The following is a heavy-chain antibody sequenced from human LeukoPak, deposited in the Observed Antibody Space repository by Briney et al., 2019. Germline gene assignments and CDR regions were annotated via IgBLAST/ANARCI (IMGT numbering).Heavy chain of an antibody. CDR3: ARGGSGYYFDY. D-gene: IGHD6-19*01. Sequence: GGSLRLSCTASAFTLSRYWMHWVRQVPGKGLVWVSRMNSDGSGTSYADSVKGRFTISRDNAKNTLYLQMNSLRAEDTAVYYCARGGSGYYFDYWGQGTLVTVSS. V-gene: IGHV3-74*01. J-gene: IGHJ4*02. CDR2: MNSDGSGT. CDR1: AFTLSRYW.